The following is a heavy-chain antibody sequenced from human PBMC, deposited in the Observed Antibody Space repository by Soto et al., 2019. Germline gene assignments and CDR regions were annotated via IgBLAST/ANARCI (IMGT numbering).Heavy chain of an antibody. CDR1: GDSVSSNSAA. D-gene: IGHD2-2*01. CDR3: ARTPALVVPAAILLWFDP. CDR2: TYYRSKWYN. V-gene: IGHV6-1*01. J-gene: IGHJ5*02. Sequence: QSQTLSLTCAISGDSVSSNSAAWNWIRQSPSRGLEWLGRTYYRSKWYNDYAVSVKSRITINPDTSKNQFSLQLNSVTPEDTAVYYCARTPALVVPAAILLWFDPWGQGTLVTVSS.